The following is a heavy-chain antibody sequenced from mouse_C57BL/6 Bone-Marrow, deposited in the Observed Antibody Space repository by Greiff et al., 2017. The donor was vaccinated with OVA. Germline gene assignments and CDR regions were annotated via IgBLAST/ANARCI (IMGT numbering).Heavy chain of an antibody. J-gene: IGHJ4*01. Sequence: QLQLKQPGAELVKPGASVKLSCKSSGYTFPSSWMHWVKQRPGQGLEWIGMIHPNSGSTNYNEKVKSKATLTVDKSSSTAYMQLSSLTSEDSAVYYCAYDSNWNRYYYAMDYWGQGTSGTVSS. D-gene: IGHD2-5*01. CDR3: AYDSNWNRYYYAMDY. CDR1: GYTFPSSW. V-gene: IGHV1-64*01. CDR2: IHPNSGST.